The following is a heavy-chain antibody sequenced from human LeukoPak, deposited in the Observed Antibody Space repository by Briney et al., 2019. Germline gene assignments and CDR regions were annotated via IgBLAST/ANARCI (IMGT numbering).Heavy chain of an antibody. CDR2: IKRIIDGGTT. CDR1: GFTFVNTW. D-gene: IGHD4-17*01. CDR3: AAQGGIGDLRY. Sequence: AGSLTQTCAASGFTFVNTWPNWVRQAPGKGLEWVGSIKRIIDGGTTDYAAPVKGRFSVSRDDSINTLYLQMSSLKTEDTAVYYCAAQGGIGDLRYWGQGTLVTVSS. J-gene: IGHJ4*02. V-gene: IGHV3-15*01.